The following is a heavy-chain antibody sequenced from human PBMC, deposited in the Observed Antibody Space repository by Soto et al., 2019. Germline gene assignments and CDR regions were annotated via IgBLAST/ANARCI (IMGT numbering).Heavy chain of an antibody. CDR3: ARQGELLNGMDV. Sequence: GESLKISCKGSGYSFTSYWISWVRQMPGKGLEWMGRIDPSDSYTNYSPSFQGHVTVSADKSISTAYLQWSSLKASDTAMYYCARQGELLNGMDVWGQGTTVTVSS. D-gene: IGHD1-26*01. CDR1: GYSFTSYW. J-gene: IGHJ6*02. V-gene: IGHV5-10-1*01. CDR2: IDPSDSYT.